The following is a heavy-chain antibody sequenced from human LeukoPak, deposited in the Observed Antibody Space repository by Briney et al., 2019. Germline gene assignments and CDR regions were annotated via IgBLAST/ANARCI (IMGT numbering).Heavy chain of an antibody. CDR1: GYAFTDYY. Sequence: GASVKISCKASGYAFTDYYIHWVRQAPGQGLEWMGWISPYNGNADYAQKLQGRVTMTTDTSTTTAYMELRSLRSDDTAVYYCARGWLQPYWYFDLWGRGTLVTVSS. CDR3: ARGWLQPYWYFDL. D-gene: IGHD5-24*01. V-gene: IGHV1-18*04. J-gene: IGHJ2*01. CDR2: ISPYNGNA.